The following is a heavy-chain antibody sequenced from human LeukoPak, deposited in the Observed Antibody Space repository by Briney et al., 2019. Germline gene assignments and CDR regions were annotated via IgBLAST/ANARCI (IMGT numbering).Heavy chain of an antibody. CDR1: GFTFSSYA. Sequence: GGSLRLSCAASGFTFSSYAMSWVRQAPGKGLEWVSAISGSGGSTYYADSVKGRFTISRDNAKNTLYLQMNSLRAEDTAVYYCARLDLIAAAVQNWGQGTLVTVSS. J-gene: IGHJ4*02. V-gene: IGHV3-23*01. CDR3: ARLDLIAAAVQN. CDR2: ISGSGGST. D-gene: IGHD6-13*01.